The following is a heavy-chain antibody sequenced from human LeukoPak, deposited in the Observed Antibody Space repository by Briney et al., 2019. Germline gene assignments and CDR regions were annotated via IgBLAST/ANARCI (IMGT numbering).Heavy chain of an antibody. CDR2: ISGGGGST. D-gene: IGHD2-2*01. CDR1: RFTFSSYA. Sequence: GGSLRLSCAASRFTFSSYAMSWVRQAPGKGLEWVSTISGGGGSTYYADSVKGRFTISRDNSKNTLYLQMNSLRADDTAVYYCARSPTAINGYFDPWGQGTLVTVSS. V-gene: IGHV3-23*01. CDR3: ARSPTAINGYFDP. J-gene: IGHJ5*02.